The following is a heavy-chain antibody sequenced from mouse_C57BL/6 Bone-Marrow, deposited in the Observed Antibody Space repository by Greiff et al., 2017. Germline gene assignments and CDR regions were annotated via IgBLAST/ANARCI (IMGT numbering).Heavy chain of an antibody. D-gene: IGHD2-1*01. V-gene: IGHV1-52*01. Sequence: VQLQQPGAELVRPGSSVKLSCKASGYTFTSYWMHWVKQRPIQGLEWIGNIDPSDSETHYNQKFKDKATLTVDKSSSTAYMQLSSLTSDDSAVYDYDRHYGNYVRGAMDYWGQGTTVTVSS. CDR3: DRHYGNYVRGAMDY. CDR1: GYTFTSYW. J-gene: IGHJ4*01. CDR2: IDPSDSET.